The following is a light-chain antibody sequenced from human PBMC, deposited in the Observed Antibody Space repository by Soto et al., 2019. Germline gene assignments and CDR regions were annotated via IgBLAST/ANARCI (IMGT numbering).Light chain of an antibody. V-gene: IGKV3-20*01. CDR2: GAS. CDR1: QSVSSTF. CDR3: QPFDSSVT. Sequence: EIVLTQSPGSLSLSPGERATLSCRASQSVSSTFFAWYQQRPGQAPRLLMYGASSRATGIPERFSGSGSGTDFTLTISRLEPEEFAVYYCQPFDSSVTFGQGTKVDIK. J-gene: IGKJ1*01.